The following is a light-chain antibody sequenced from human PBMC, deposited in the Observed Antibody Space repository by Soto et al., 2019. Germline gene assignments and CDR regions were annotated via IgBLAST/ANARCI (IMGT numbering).Light chain of an antibody. CDR1: SSDIGGYNY. CDR2: DVT. V-gene: IGLV2-14*01. Sequence: QSALTQPASVSGSPGQSIAISCTGTSSDIGGYNYVSWYQQHPGKAPKLMIHDVTTRPSGVSDRFSGSKSGNTASLTISGLQAEDEADHYCTSYTTSNTLVFGAGTKVTVL. J-gene: IGLJ1*01. CDR3: TSYTTSNTLV.